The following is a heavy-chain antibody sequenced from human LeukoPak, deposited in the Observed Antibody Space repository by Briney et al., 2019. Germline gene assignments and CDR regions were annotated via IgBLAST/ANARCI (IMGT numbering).Heavy chain of an antibody. CDR2: ISYDGSNK. V-gene: IGHV3-30*18. J-gene: IGHJ3*02. Sequence: PGGSLRLSCAASGFTFSSYGMHWVRQAPGKGLEWVAVISYDGSNKYYADSVKGRFTISRDNSKNTLYLQMNSLRAEDTAVYYCAKEGLWFGELLCFGSAFDIWGQGTMVTVSS. D-gene: IGHD3-10*01. CDR1: GFTFSSYG. CDR3: AKEGLWFGELLCFGSAFDI.